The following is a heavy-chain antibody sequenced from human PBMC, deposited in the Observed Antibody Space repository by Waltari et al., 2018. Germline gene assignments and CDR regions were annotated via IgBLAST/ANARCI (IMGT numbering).Heavy chain of an antibody. J-gene: IGHJ2*01. V-gene: IGHV4-4*02. D-gene: IGHD6-19*01. CDR2: IDNSGST. CDR1: GGSISSSNW. Sequence: QVQLQESGPGLVKPSGTLSLTCAVSGGSISSSNWWCWVRQPPGKGLEWIGEIDNSGSTNYNPCLKSRVTISVNKSKNQFSLKLSSVTAADTAGYYCVQWRVVDWYFDLWGRGTLVTVSS. CDR3: VQWRVVDWYFDL.